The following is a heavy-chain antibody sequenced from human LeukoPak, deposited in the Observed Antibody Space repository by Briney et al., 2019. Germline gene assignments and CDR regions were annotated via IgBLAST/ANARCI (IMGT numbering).Heavy chain of an antibody. D-gene: IGHD1-26*01. J-gene: IGHJ6*03. Sequence: GGSLRLSCAASGFTFDYYWMTWVRQAPGKGLEWVGRIKGKTDGGTTDYAAPVKGRFTISRDDSKNTLYLQMNSLKTEDTAVYYCTGSGSYYYYYMDVWGKGTTVTVSS. V-gene: IGHV3-15*01. CDR1: GFTFDYYW. CDR3: TGSGSYYYYYMDV. CDR2: IKGKTDGGTT.